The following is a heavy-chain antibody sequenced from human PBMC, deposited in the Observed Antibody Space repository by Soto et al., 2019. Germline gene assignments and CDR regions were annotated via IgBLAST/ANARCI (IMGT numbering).Heavy chain of an antibody. CDR3: ARAGPDYYYYGLDV. Sequence: PLQTLSLTCAVSGDSVSTNSAAWNWIRQSPSRGLEWLGRTYYRSKWYNDYAVSVKSRININADTSKNQISLQLNSVTPEDTAVYYCARAGPDYYYYGLDVWGQGTTVTVSS. J-gene: IGHJ6*02. V-gene: IGHV6-1*01. CDR2: TYYRSKWYN. D-gene: IGHD3-10*01. CDR1: GDSVSTNSAA.